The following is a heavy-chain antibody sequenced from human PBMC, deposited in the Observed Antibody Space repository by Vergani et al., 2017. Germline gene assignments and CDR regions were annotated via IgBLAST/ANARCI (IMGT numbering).Heavy chain of an antibody. D-gene: IGHD3-3*01. V-gene: IGHV3-66*01. CDR2: IYSGGST. CDR1: GFTVSSNY. J-gene: IGHJ6*02. CDR3: AREGVLRFPPYGMDV. Sequence: EVQLVESGGGLVQPGGSLRLSCAASGFTVSSNYMSWVRQAPGKGLEWVSVIYSGGSTYYADSVKGRFTISRDNSKNTLYLQMNSLRAEDTAVYYCAREGVLRFPPYGMDVWGQGTTVTVSS.